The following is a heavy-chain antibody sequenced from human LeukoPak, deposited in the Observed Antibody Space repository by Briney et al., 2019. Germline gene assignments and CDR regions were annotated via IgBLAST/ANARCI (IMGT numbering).Heavy chain of an antibody. D-gene: IGHD6-19*01. Sequence: GGSLRLSCAASGFTFSNYDMHWVRQVPGKGLEWVAAIATVGDTFYPDSVKGRFTISRENAKNSLYLQMNSLRAGDTAVYYCARASGYYGMDVWGQGTTVTVSS. J-gene: IGHJ6*02. CDR3: ARASGYYGMDV. CDR1: GFTFSNYD. CDR2: IATVGDT. V-gene: IGHV3-13*01.